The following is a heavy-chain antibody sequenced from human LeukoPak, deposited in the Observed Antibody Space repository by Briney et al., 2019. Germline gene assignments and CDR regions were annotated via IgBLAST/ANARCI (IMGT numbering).Heavy chain of an antibody. Sequence: GGSLRLSCAASGFTFDDYAMHWVRQAPGKGLEWVSGISWNSGSIGYADSVKGRFTISRDNAKNSLYLQMNSLRAEDMALYYCAKGYSSGWYDYYYMDVWGKGTTVTVSS. V-gene: IGHV3-9*03. CDR3: AKGYSSGWYDYYYMDV. D-gene: IGHD6-19*01. CDR1: GFTFDDYA. J-gene: IGHJ6*03. CDR2: ISWNSGSI.